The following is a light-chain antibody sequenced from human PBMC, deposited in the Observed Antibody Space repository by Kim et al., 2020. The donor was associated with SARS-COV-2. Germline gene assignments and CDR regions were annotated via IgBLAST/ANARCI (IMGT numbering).Light chain of an antibody. J-gene: IGKJ4*01. Sequence: DIQMTQSPSFVSASVGDRVTITCRASQGISSSLAWYQQKPGKVPKLLIYAASNLQTGVPSRFSGSGSGTEFALTITSLQPEDFATYYCQQAHNFPLTFGGGTKVDIK. V-gene: IGKV1-12*01. CDR1: QGISSS. CDR3: QQAHNFPLT. CDR2: AAS.